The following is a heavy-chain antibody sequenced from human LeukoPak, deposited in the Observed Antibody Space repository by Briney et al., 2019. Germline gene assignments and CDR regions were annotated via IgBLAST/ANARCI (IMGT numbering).Heavy chain of an antibody. CDR2: ISYDGSNK. CDR1: GFTFSSYG. J-gene: IGHJ4*02. D-gene: IGHD1-26*01. V-gene: IGHV3-30*18. Sequence: GGSLRLSCAASGFTFSSYGMHWVRQAPGKGLEWVVVISYDGSNKYYADSVKGRFTISRDNSKNTLYLQMNSLRAEDTAVYYCAKVLTRNGATTSDYWGQGTLVTVFS. CDR3: AKVLTRNGATTSDY.